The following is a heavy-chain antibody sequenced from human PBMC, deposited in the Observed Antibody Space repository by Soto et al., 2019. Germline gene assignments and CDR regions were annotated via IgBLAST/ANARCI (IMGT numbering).Heavy chain of an antibody. CDR2: ISAYNGNT. CDR1: GYTFTSYG. Sequence: QVQLVQSGAEVKKPGASVKVSCKASGYTFTSYGISWVRQAPGQGLEWMGWISAYNGNTNYAQKLQGRVTMTTDTTTGTAYMEMRSLSADDTAVYYCASDILRSNDYESNYYGIDVWGQGTTVTVSS. J-gene: IGHJ6*02. D-gene: IGHD3-22*01. CDR3: ASDILRSNDYESNYYGIDV. V-gene: IGHV1-18*01.